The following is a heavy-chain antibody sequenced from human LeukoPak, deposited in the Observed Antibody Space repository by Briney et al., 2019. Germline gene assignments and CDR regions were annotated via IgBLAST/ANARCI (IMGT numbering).Heavy chain of an antibody. D-gene: IGHD3-3*01. J-gene: IGHJ4*02. CDR2: ISSSGRYI. CDR1: GFTFSSYS. V-gene: IGHV3-21*04. CDR3: AKLRLWSGFY. Sequence: PGGSLRLSCAASGFTFSSYSMNWVRQAPGKGLEWVSTISSSGRYIYYAESVKGRFTISRDNSKNTLYLQMNSLRAEDTAVYYCAKLRLWSGFYWGQGTLVTVSS.